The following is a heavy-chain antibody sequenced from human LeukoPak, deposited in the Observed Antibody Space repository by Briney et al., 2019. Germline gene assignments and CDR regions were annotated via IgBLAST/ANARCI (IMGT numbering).Heavy chain of an antibody. D-gene: IGHD5-18*01. CDR2: IGNTET. J-gene: IGHJ4*02. V-gene: IGHV3-23*01. Sequence: GGSLRLSCATSGFPFETNAMSWVRQAPGMGLEWVATIGNTETFYADSVTGRFTISRDNSKNTVNLQMNRLRVEDTAIYYCAKDWIQFNRVFDCFDSWGQGTLVTVSS. CDR3: AKDWIQFNRVFDCFDS. CDR1: GFPFETNA.